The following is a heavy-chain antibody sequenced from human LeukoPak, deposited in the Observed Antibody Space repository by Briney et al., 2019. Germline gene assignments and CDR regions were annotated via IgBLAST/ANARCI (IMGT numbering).Heavy chain of an antibody. D-gene: IGHD2-2*01. Sequence: ASVTVSCKASGYTFTGYYMHWVRQAPGQGLEWMGWINPNSGGTNYAQKFQGWVTMTRDTSISTAYMELSRLRSDDTAVYYCAVALSTDAFDIWGQGTMVTVSS. CDR1: GYTFTGYY. J-gene: IGHJ3*02. CDR2: INPNSGGT. V-gene: IGHV1-2*04. CDR3: AVALSTDAFDI.